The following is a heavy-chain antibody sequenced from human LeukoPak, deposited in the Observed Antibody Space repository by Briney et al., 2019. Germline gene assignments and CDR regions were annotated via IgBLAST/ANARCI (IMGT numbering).Heavy chain of an antibody. D-gene: IGHD5-24*01. CDR3: AATARGYNDFDY. Sequence: SETLSLTCAVCGGSFSGYYWSWIRQPPGKGLEWIGEINHSGSTNYNPSLKSRVTISVDTSKNQFSLKLSSVTAADTAVYYCAATARGYNDFDYWGQGTLVTVSS. J-gene: IGHJ4*02. V-gene: IGHV4-34*01. CDR2: INHSGST. CDR1: GGSFSGYY.